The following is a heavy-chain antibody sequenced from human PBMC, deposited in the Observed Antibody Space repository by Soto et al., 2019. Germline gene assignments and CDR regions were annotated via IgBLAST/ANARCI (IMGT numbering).Heavy chain of an antibody. D-gene: IGHD2-21*02. J-gene: IGHJ6*02. Sequence: ASVKVSCKASGYAFTSYAMHWVRQAPGQRLEWMGWINAGNGNTKYSQKFQGRVTITRDTSASTAYMELSSLRSEDTAVYYCASDRDPYYYYYGMDVWGQGTTVTVSS. CDR2: INAGNGNT. CDR3: ASDRDPYYYYYGMDV. V-gene: IGHV1-3*01. CDR1: GYAFTSYA.